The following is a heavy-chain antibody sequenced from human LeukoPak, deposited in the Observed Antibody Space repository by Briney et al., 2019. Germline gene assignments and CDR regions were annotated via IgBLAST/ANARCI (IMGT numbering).Heavy chain of an antibody. J-gene: IGHJ4*02. CDR2: ISYDGSNK. CDR1: GFTFSSYA. V-gene: IGHV3-30-3*01. D-gene: IGHD2-2*02. Sequence: PGGSLRLSCAASGFTFSSYAMHWVRQAPGKGLEWVAVISYDGSNKYYADSVKGRFTISRDNSKNTLYLQMNSLRAEDTAVYYCAKDRHYCSSTSCYKGDWFDYWGQGTLVTVSS. CDR3: AKDRHYCSSTSCYKGDWFDY.